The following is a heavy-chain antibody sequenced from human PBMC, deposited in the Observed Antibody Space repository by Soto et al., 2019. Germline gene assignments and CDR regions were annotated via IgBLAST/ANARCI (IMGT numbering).Heavy chain of an antibody. D-gene: IGHD1-7*01. CDR2: IIPIFGTA. CDR1: GGTFSSYA. J-gene: IGHJ4*02. Sequence: QVQLVQSGAEVKKPGSSVKVSCKASGGTFSSYAISWVRQAPGQGLEWMGGIIPIFGTANYAQKFQGRVTITADESTSTAYIELSSLRSEDTAVYYCARAPNWNYASKFDYWGQGTLVTVSS. V-gene: IGHV1-69*01. CDR3: ARAPNWNYASKFDY.